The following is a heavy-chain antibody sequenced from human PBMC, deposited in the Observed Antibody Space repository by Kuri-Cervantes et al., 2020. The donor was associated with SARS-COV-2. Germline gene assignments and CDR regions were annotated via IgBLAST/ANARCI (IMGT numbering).Heavy chain of an antibody. Sequence: GESLKISCAASGFSFSRFPMHWVRHAPGKGLEWVALISTDGNNRYYVDFVKGRFTLSRDNSKNTLHLDMNSLRPEDTGVYYCAKMGDNHSKGYQGNEVWGQGITVTVSS. J-gene: IGHJ6*02. CDR2: ISTDGNNR. CDR3: AKMGDNHSKGYQGNEV. D-gene: IGHD3-16*01. V-gene: IGHV3-30*18. CDR1: GFSFSRFP.